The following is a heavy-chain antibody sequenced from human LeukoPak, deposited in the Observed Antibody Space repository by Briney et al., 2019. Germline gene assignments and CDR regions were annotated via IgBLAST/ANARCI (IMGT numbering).Heavy chain of an antibody. CDR3: ARGRVTMVRGVMKDSWFDP. J-gene: IGHJ5*02. CDR2: INPSGGST. Sequence: GSVSVSCKASGYTFTSYYMHGVRQAPGQGVEWMGIINPSGGSTSYEQKFQGRVTLTTDMSTSNVYMELSSLRSEATAVYYCARGRVTMVRGVMKDSWFDPWGQGTLVTVSS. V-gene: IGHV1-46*01. CDR1: GYTFTSYY. D-gene: IGHD3-10*01.